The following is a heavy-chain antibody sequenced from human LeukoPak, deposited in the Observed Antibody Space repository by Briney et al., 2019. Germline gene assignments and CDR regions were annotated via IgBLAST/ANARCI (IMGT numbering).Heavy chain of an antibody. CDR3: AKDPNGDYIGAFDF. CDR1: AFSFSKFA. Sequence: AGGSLRLSCAASAFSFSKFALIWVRQAPGKGLEWVSAITANGGYTLYADAMKGRFTVSRDNSKNTLYLQINSLRPEDTAMYYCAKDPNGDYIGAFDFWGQGTMVTVSS. D-gene: IGHD4-17*01. J-gene: IGHJ3*01. CDR2: ITANGGYT. V-gene: IGHV3-23*01.